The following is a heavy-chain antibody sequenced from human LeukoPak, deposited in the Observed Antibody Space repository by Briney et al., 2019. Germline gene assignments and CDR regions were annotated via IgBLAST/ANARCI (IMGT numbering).Heavy chain of an antibody. CDR1: GGSISSSSYY. Sequence: SSETLSLTCTVSGGSISSSSYYWGWIRQPPGKGLEWIGSIYYSGSTYYNPSLKRRVTISVDTSKNQFSLKLSSVTAADTAVYYCARSLIYSGYDYYFDYWGQGTLVTDSS. CDR3: ARSLIYSGYDYYFDY. D-gene: IGHD5-12*01. CDR2: IYYSGST. V-gene: IGHV4-39*01. J-gene: IGHJ4*02.